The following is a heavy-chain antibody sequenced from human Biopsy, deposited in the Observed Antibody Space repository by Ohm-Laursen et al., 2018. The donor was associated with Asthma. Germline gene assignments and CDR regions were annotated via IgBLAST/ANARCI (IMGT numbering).Heavy chain of an antibody. CDR1: GASINTDDHY. CDR3: ARASVAASSSWFDP. D-gene: IGHD6-19*01. Sequence: SQTLSLTCTVSGASINTDDHYWSWLRQAPGKGLEWFGYINYSGSTSYNPSLKGGVTISADTSKNQFTLKLISVTAADTAVYYRARASVAASSSWFDPWGQGTLVTVSS. J-gene: IGHJ5*02. CDR2: INYSGST. V-gene: IGHV4-30-4*01.